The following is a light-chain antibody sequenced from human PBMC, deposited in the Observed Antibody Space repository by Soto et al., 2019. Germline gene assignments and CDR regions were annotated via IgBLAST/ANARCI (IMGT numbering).Light chain of an antibody. CDR1: SSDIGTYNY. V-gene: IGLV2-14*01. CDR3: SSYTSSGTHWV. Sequence: QSALTQPASVSGSPGQSITISCTGSSSDIGTYNYLSWYQQHPGKAPKLMIYEVSDRPSGISNRFSGSKTGNTASLTISGLQAEDEADYYCSSYTSSGTHWVFGGGTKLPVL. J-gene: IGLJ3*02. CDR2: EVS.